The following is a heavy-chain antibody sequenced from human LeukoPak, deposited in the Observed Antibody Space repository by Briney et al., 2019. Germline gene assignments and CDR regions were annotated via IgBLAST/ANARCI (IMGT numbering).Heavy chain of an antibody. CDR3: ARDSRASGWYEGPDY. D-gene: IGHD6-19*01. J-gene: IGHJ4*02. CDR2: IIPIFGTA. V-gene: IGHV1-69*06. Sequence: SVKVSCKASGGTFSSYAISWVRQAPGQGLEWMGGIIPIFGTANYAQKFQGRVTITADKSTSTAYMELSSLRSEDTAVYYCARDSRASGWYEGPDYWGQGTLVTVSS. CDR1: GGTFSSYA.